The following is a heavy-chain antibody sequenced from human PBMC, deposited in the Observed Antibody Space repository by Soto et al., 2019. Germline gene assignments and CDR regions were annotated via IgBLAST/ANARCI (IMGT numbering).Heavy chain of an antibody. CDR2: SSPRGDTI. V-gene: IGHV3-48*02. J-gene: IGHJ4*02. Sequence: WVLRLSCVASGFSLANYPMNWVRQTPGKGLEWISYSSPRGDTIYYADSVEGRFTISRDNARNSLSLHMSSLRDEDSALYYCAKGPHTNVGWPYYFESWGQGVPVTVS. CDR1: GFSLANYP. CDR3: AKGPHTNVGWPYYFES. D-gene: IGHD6-19*01.